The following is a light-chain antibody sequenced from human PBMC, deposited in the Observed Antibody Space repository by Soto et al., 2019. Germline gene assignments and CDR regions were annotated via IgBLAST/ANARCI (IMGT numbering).Light chain of an antibody. Sequence: EIVLTQSPASLSVSPGERATLSCRASQSIAISLAWYQQKPGLAPRLLIYSASTRATGIPARFSGSGSGTEFTLTINGLQSEDFAVYYCHQYNDWWTFGQGTKVEIK. V-gene: IGKV3-15*01. CDR1: QSIAIS. CDR3: HQYNDWWT. CDR2: SAS. J-gene: IGKJ1*01.